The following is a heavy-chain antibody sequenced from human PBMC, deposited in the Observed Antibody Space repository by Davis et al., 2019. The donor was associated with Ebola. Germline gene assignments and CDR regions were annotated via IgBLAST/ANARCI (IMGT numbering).Heavy chain of an antibody. CDR1: GFTFSGYT. Sequence: GESLKISCSASGFTFSGYTMHWVRQAPGKGLEYVSSINSDGGRTYYADSVRGRFTISRDNAKNSLYLQMNSLRAEDTAVYYCARRYYGSGTYYKDYWGQGTLVTVSS. CDR3: ARRYYGSGTYYKDY. CDR2: INSDGGRT. J-gene: IGHJ4*02. V-gene: IGHV3-64*04. D-gene: IGHD3-10*01.